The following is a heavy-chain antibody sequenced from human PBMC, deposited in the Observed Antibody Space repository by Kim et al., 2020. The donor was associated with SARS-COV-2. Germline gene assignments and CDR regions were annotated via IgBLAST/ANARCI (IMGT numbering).Heavy chain of an antibody. D-gene: IGHD3-22*01. V-gene: IGHV1-69*10. J-gene: IGHJ4*02. CDR1: GGTFSSYA. CDR3: ARASFFYDSSGYHFDY. Sequence: SVKVSCKASGGTFSSYAINWVRQAPDKGLRWWGGTFPTFVIPNTAQKFQGRVTITADKSTSTAYMELSSLRSEDTAVYYCARASFFYDSSGYHFDYWGQGTLVTVSS. CDR2: TFPTFVIP.